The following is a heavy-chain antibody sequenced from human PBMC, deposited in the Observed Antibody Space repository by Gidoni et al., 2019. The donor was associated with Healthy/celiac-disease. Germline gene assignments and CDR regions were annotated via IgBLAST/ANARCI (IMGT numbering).Heavy chain of an antibody. J-gene: IGHJ4*02. CDR3: AGSSGYSYGSPLDY. D-gene: IGHD5-18*01. CDR2: ISSSGSTR. V-gene: IGHV3-11*01. CDR1: GFTFSDYY. Sequence: AQLVESGGGLVTPGASLRSSCAASGFTFSDYYMSWIRQTPGKGLEWVSYISSSGSTRYYADSGKGRFTISRNNAKNALYLQMSSLRAEDTAVYYWAGSSGYSYGSPLDYWGQGTLVTVSS.